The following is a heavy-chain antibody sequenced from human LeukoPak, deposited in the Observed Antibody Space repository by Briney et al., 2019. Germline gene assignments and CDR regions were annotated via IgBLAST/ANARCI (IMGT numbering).Heavy chain of an antibody. CDR2: IYYSGST. V-gene: IGHV4-59*08. D-gene: IGHD3-10*01. CDR3: ARHKRVWGAYYYGSGSYQELDY. Sequence: SETLSLTCTVSGGSISSYYWSWIRQPPGKGLEWIGYIYYSGSTNYNPSLKSRVTISVDTSKNQFSLKLTSVTAADTAVYYCARHKRVWGAYYYGSGSYQELDYWGQGTLVTVSS. J-gene: IGHJ4*02. CDR1: GGSISSYY.